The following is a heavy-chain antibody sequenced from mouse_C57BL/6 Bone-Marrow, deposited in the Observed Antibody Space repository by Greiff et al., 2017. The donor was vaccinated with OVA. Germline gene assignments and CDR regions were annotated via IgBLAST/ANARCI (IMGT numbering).Heavy chain of an antibody. CDR1: GFTFSSYA. D-gene: IGHD2-4*01. Sequence: EVKLQESGGGLVKPGGSLKLSCAASGFTFSSYAMSWVRQTPEKRLEWVATISAGGSYTYYPDNVQGRFTISRDKAKNNLYLQMSQLKSEDTAMYYGARAPYDYEGAWFAYWGQGTLVTVSA. CDR2: ISAGGSYT. CDR3: ARAPYDYEGAWFAY. V-gene: IGHV5-4*03. J-gene: IGHJ3*01.